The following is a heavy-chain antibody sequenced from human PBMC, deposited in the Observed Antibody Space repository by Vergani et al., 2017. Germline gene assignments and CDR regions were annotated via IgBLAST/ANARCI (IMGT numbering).Heavy chain of an antibody. Sequence: QEQLLQSGGGVVQPGGSLRLSCIGSGYTFGHFDMHWVRQAPGKGLAWVAVIRYDGSNPQYIDSVKGRFTISRDNSKDTLFLQMNGLRPEDTGTYFCAKKGGSLYYYGVDVWGQGTTSTVSS. CDR1: GYTFGHFD. CDR2: IRYDGSNP. J-gene: IGHJ6*02. CDR3: AKKGGSLYYYGVDV. V-gene: IGHV3-30*02. D-gene: IGHD1-26*01.